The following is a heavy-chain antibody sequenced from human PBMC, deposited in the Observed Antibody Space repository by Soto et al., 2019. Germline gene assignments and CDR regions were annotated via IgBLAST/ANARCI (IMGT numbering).Heavy chain of an antibody. CDR2: IDKSGTNT. Sequence: PGGSLSLSCVASGVTLSNYALSWVRQAPGKGLEWVSGIDKSGTNTYYADSVKGRFTISRDNSRNTLYLETNNLRAEDTAVYHCAKESLGRHFDFDYWGQGSPVIVSS. J-gene: IGHJ4*02. V-gene: IGHV3-23*05. D-gene: IGHD3-10*01. CDR1: GVTLSNYA. CDR3: AKESLGRHFDFDY.